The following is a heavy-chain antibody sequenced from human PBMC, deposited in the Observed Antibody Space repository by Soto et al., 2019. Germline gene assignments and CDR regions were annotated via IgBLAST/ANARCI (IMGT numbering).Heavy chain of an antibody. V-gene: IGHV1-69*01. D-gene: IGHD6-19*01. CDR1: GGIFSSYA. Sequence: QVQLVQSGAEVEKPGSSVKVSCKASGGIFSSYAISWVRQAPGQGLECMGGIIPIFGTANYAEKVQGRVTITADEATSTAYRELSSLRSEDTAVYYCARAGSSGWGQGYWGQGTLVNVSS. CDR2: IIPIFGTA. J-gene: IGHJ4*02. CDR3: ARAGSSGWGQGY.